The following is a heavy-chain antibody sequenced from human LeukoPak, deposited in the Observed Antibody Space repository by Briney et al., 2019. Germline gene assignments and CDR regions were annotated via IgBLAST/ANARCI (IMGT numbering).Heavy chain of an antibody. J-gene: IGHJ4*02. CDR3: TRARLWFGELLSGY. Sequence: GGSLRLSCTASGFTFGDYAMSWFSQAPGEGLEWVGFIRSKAYGGTTEYAASVKGRFTISRDDSKSIAYLQMNSLKTEDTAVYYCTRARLWFGELLSGYWGQGTLVTVSS. CDR1: GFTFGDYA. V-gene: IGHV3-49*03. CDR2: IRSKAYGGTT. D-gene: IGHD3-10*01.